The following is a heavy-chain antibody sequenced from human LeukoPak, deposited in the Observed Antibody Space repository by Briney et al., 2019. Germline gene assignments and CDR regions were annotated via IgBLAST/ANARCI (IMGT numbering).Heavy chain of an antibody. CDR2: IRFDGSTK. CDR3: ARSRSGYYEDY. CDR1: GFTFSNYG. Sequence: PGGSLRLSCATSGFTFSNYGMHWVRQAPGKGLEWVAFIRFDGSTKYYADSVKGRFTISRDNSKNTFYLQMNSLRGGDTAVYYCARSRSGYYEDYWGQGTLVTVSS. V-gene: IGHV3-30*02. J-gene: IGHJ4*02. D-gene: IGHD3-22*01.